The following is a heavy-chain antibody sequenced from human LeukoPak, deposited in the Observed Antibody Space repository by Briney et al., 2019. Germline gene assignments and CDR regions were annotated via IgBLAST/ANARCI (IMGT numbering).Heavy chain of an antibody. CDR3: ARATWYYCDSSGYYYYYGMDV. J-gene: IGHJ6*02. D-gene: IGHD3-22*01. CDR2: IYYSGST. Sequence: TSQTLSLTCTVSGGSITSGDHYWGWVRQHPGKGLEWIGYIYYSGSTYYNPSLKSRVTISVDTSKNQFSLKLSSVTAADTAVYYCARATWYYCDSSGYYYYYGMDVWGQGTTVTVSS. V-gene: IGHV4-31*03. CDR1: GGSITSGDHY.